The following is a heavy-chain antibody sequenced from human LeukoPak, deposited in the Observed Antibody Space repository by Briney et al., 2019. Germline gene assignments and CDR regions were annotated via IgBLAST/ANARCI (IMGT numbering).Heavy chain of an antibody. J-gene: IGHJ4*02. V-gene: IGHV3-9*01. D-gene: IGHD4-17*01. CDR3: AKDANDDYGIPFDY. Sequence: GGSLRLSCAASGFTFSSYGMHWVRQAPGKGLEWVSGISWNSGSIGYADSVKGRFTISRDNAKNSLYLQMNSLRAEDTALYYCAKDANDDYGIPFDYWGQGTLVTVSS. CDR2: ISWNSGSI. CDR1: GFTFSSYG.